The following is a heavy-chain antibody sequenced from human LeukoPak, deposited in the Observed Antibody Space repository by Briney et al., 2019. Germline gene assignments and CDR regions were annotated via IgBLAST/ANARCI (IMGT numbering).Heavy chain of an antibody. CDR3: ARDYWTTVVTPGKCFAY. CDR1: GLTLSSYI. CDR2: IRSSSSTI. V-gene: IGHV3-48*01. J-gene: IGHJ4*01. Sequence: PGGSLRLYCAASGLTLSSYIMNWVRQAPGKGLEWVSYIRSSSSTIYYADSVKGRFTISRDNAKNSLYLQMNSLRAEDTAVYYCARDYWTTVVTPGKCFAYCGHGTLVTVSS. D-gene: IGHD4-23*01.